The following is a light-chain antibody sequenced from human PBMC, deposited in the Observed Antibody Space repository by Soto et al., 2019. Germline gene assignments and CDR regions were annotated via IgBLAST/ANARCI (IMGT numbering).Light chain of an antibody. J-gene: IGLJ2*01. CDR2: DGS. CDR3: CSYAGTNTWV. Sequence: QSALIQPASVSGSPGQSITISCTGTSTNVGSSNFVSWYQQYPGKAPRLVIYDGSKRPSGVSIRFSGSKSGNTASLTISGLQTEDEADYYCCSYAGTNTWVFGGGTKLTVL. CDR1: STNVGSSNF. V-gene: IGLV2-23*01.